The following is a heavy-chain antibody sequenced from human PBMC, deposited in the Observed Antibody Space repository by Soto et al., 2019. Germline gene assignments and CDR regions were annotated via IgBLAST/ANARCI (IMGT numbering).Heavy chain of an antibody. D-gene: IGHD6-19*01. CDR1: GFTFSTYD. V-gene: IGHV3-13*01. J-gene: IGHJ4*02. CDR2: IDTAGGT. CDR3: ARGFGSGRPTMFDY. Sequence: LRLSCAASGFTFSTYDMHWVRQATGKGLEWVSGIDTAGGTYYPGSVKGRFTISRDNAKNSLYLQMNSLRAGDTAVYYCARGFGSGRPTMFDYWGQGTLVTVSS.